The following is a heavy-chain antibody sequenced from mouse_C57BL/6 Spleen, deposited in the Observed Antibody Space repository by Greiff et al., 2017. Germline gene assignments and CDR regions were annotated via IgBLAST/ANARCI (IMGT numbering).Heavy chain of an antibody. J-gene: IGHJ3*01. D-gene: IGHD2-13*01. V-gene: IGHV1-61*01. CDR3: ARGDSAWLAY. CDR1: GYTFTSYW. CDR2: IYPSDSET. Sequence: QVQLQQPGAELVRPGSSVKLSCKASGYTFTSYWMEWVKQRPGQGLEWIGNIYPSDSETHYNQKFKDKATLTVDKSSSTAYMQLSSLTAEDSAVYYGARGDSAWLAYWGQGTLVTVSA.